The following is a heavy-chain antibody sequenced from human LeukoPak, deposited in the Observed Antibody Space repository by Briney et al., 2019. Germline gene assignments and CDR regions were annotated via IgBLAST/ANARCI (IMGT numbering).Heavy chain of an antibody. V-gene: IGHV4-4*07. CDR3: AKGISSRGFPKGLIDYFDY. CDR1: GGSISSYY. Sequence: SETLSLTCTVSGGSISSYYWSWIRQPAGKGLEWIGRIYTSGSTNYNPSLKSRVTMSVDTSKNQFSLKLGSVTAADTAVYYCAKGISSRGFPKGLIDYFDYWAQGTRVPV. J-gene: IGHJ4*02. D-gene: IGHD6-13*01. CDR2: IYTSGST.